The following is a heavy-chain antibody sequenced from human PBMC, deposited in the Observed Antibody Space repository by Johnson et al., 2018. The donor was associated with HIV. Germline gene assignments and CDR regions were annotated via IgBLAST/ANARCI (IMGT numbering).Heavy chain of an antibody. CDR1: GFTVSRNY. V-gene: IGHV3-66*01. J-gene: IGHJ3*02. CDR3: ARFDSFDAFDI. D-gene: IGHD3-9*01. Sequence: VQLVESGGGLVQPGGSLRLSCAASGFTVSRNYMNWVRQAPGEGLAWVSIIYCDGVTYYADSVKGRFTISRDNSKNTLYLQMNRLRAEDTAVYYCARFDSFDAFDIWGQGTMVIVS. CDR2: IYCDGVT.